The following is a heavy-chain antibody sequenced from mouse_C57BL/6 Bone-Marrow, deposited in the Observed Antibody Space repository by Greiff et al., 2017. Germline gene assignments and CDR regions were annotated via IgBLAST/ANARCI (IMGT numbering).Heavy chain of an antibody. V-gene: IGHV5-6*01. J-gene: IGHJ4*01. CDR3: ARHYYDYYAMDY. Sequence: EVKLVESGGDLVKPGGSLKLSCAASGFTFSSYGMSWVRQTPDKRLEWVATISSGGSYTYYPDSVKGRFTISRDNAKNTLYLQMSSLKSEDTAMYYCARHYYDYYAMDYWGQGTSVTVSS. CDR1: GFTFSSYG. CDR2: ISSGGSYT. D-gene: IGHD2-1*01.